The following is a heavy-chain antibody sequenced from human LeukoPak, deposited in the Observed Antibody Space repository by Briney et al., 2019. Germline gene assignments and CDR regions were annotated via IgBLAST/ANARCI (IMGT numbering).Heavy chain of an antibody. D-gene: IGHD7-27*01. CDR2: ISPRGGGT. J-gene: IGHJ4*02. Sequence: GGSLRLTCAASGFTFSSYEMNWVRQAPGKGLEWLSGISPRGGGTYYADSVKGRFTISRDDSKNTLSLQMNSLRVEDTAVYYCARDLAWGAFDYWGQGTLVTVSS. V-gene: IGHV3-23*01. CDR1: GFTFSSYE. CDR3: ARDLAWGAFDY.